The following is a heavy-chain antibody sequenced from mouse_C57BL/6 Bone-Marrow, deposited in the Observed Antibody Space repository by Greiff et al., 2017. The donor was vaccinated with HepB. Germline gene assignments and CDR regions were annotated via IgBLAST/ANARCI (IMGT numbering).Heavy chain of an antibody. Sequence: EVKLVESGGGLVQPGGSLKLSCAASGFTFSDYYMYWVRQTPEKRLEWVAYISNGGGSTYYPDTVKGRFTISRDNAKNTLYLQMSRLKSEDIAMYYCARQAYYSNYVGAYWGQGTLVTVSA. CDR1: GFTFSDYY. J-gene: IGHJ3*01. CDR3: ARQAYYSNYVGAY. CDR2: ISNGGGST. D-gene: IGHD2-5*01. V-gene: IGHV5-12*01.